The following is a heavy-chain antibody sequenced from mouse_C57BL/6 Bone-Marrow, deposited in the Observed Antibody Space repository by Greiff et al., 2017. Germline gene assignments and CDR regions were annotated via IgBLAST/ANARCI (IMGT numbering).Heavy chain of an antibody. CDR3: TRHLNYPAWFAY. Sequence: EVKVEESGGGLVQPGGSMKLSCAASGFTFSDAWMDWVRQSPEKGLEWVAEIRNKANNHATYYAESVKGRFTISRDDSKSSVYLQMNSLRAEDTGIYYCTRHLNYPAWFAYWGQGTLVTVSA. J-gene: IGHJ3*01. CDR2: IRNKANNHAT. CDR1: GFTFSDAW. D-gene: IGHD2-1*01. V-gene: IGHV6-6*01.